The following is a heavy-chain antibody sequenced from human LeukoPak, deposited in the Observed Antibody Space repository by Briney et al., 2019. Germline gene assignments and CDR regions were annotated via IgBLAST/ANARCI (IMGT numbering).Heavy chain of an antibody. V-gene: IGHV1-69*05. Sequence: GASVKVSCKASGGTFSSYAVSWVRQAPGQGLEWMGGIIPIFGTANYAQKFQGRVTITRNTSISTAYMELSSLRSEDTAVYYCARRGSYFNGWFDPWGQGTLVTVSS. CDR3: ARRGSYFNGWFDP. CDR1: GGTFSSYA. CDR2: IIPIFGTA. J-gene: IGHJ5*02. D-gene: IGHD1-26*01.